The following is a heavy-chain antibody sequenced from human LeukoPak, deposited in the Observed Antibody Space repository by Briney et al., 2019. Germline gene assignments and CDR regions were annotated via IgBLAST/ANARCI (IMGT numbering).Heavy chain of an antibody. CDR1: GFTFSSYW. CDR3: ARDRRGDSPGTDY. Sequence: GGSLRLSCAASGFTFSSYWMSWVRQAPGKGLEWVANIKQDGSEKYYVDSVKGRFTISRDNAKNSLYLQMNSLRAEDTAVYYCARDRRGDSPGTDYWGQGTLVTVSS. CDR2: IKQDGSEK. D-gene: IGHD1-1*01. V-gene: IGHV3-7*03. J-gene: IGHJ4*02.